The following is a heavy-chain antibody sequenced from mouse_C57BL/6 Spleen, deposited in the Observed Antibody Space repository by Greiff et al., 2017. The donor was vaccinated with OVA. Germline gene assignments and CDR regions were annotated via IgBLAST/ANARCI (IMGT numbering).Heavy chain of an antibody. CDR2: IDPSDSYT. CDR3: ARRNYDGYAMDY. V-gene: IGHV1-69*01. D-gene: IGHD2-3*01. CDR1: GYTFTSYW. J-gene: IGHJ4*01. Sequence: QVQLQQPGAELVMPGASVKLSCKASGYTFTSYWMHWVKQRPGQGLAWIGEIDPSDSYTHSNQKFKGKSTLTVDKSSSTAYLQLSSLTSEDSAVYYCARRNYDGYAMDYWGKGTSVTVSS.